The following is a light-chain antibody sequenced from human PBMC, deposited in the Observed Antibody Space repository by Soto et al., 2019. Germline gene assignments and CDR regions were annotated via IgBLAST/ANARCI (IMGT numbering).Light chain of an antibody. CDR2: GAS. V-gene: IGKV3-20*01. CDR1: QSISSSS. J-gene: IGKJ4*01. CDR3: QQYPAAPLT. Sequence: IVLTQYPGPQSLSPGQGDSLSCRTSQSISSSSLDWYQQRPGQPPRLLIYGASRRATGVPDRFTGSGSVTDFALTISRLEPEDFAVYYCQQYPAAPLTFGGGTKVEIK.